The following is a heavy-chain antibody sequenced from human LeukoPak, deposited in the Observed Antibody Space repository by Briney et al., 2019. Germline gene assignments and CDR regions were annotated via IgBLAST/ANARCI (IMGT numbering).Heavy chain of an antibody. CDR1: GGSFSGYY. CDR2: INHSGST. J-gene: IGHJ4*02. CDR3: ATNRGRAYYFDY. V-gene: IGHV4-34*01. D-gene: IGHD7-27*01. Sequence: PSETLSLTCAVYGGSFSGYYWSWVRQPPGKGLEWIGEINHSGSTNYNPSLKSRVTISVDTSKNQFSLKLSSVTAADTAVYYCATNRGRAYYFDYWGQGTLVTVPS.